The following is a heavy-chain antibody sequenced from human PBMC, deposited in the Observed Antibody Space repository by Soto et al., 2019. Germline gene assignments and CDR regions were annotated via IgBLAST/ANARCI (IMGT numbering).Heavy chain of an antibody. D-gene: IGHD3-3*01. CDR1: GFTFSNAW. Sequence: EVQLVESGGGLVKPGGSLRLSCAASGFTFSNAWMSWVRQAPGKGLEWVGRIKSKTDGGTTDYAASVKGRFTISRDDSKNTLYLQMNSLKTEDTAVYYCTTDPITILIYYYMDVWGKGTTVTVSS. V-gene: IGHV3-15*01. CDR3: TTDPITILIYYYMDV. J-gene: IGHJ6*03. CDR2: IKSKTDGGTT.